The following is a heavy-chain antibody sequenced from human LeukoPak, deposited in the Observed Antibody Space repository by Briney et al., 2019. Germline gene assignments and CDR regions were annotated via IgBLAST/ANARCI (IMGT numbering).Heavy chain of an antibody. CDR1: AYTFTSYD. CDR2: MNPNSGNT. J-gene: IGHJ6*03. V-gene: IGHV1-8*03. CDR3: ARGPPDVVVPAAMVSYYYYMDV. D-gene: IGHD2-2*01. Sequence: ASVTVSCKASAYTFTSYDINWVRQATGQGLEWMGWMNPNSGNTGYAQTFQGRVTITRNTSISTAYMELSSLRSEDTAVYYCARGPPDVVVPAAMVSYYYYMDVWGKGTTVTVSS.